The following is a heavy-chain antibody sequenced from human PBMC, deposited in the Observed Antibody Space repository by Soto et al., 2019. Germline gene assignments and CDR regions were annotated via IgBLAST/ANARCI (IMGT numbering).Heavy chain of an antibody. Sequence: XSLKISCKGSGYSFTSYWICWVRQMPGKGLEWMGIIYPGDSDTRYSPSFQGQVTISADKSISTAYLRWSSLKDSDTAMYYCARRSGWYEENAFDIWGQGTMVTVSS. CDR1: GYSFTSYW. CDR2: IYPGDSDT. CDR3: ARRSGWYEENAFDI. J-gene: IGHJ3*02. V-gene: IGHV5-51*01. D-gene: IGHD6-19*01.